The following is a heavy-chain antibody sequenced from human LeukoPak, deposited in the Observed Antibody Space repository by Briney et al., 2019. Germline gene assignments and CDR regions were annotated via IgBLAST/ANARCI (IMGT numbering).Heavy chain of an antibody. D-gene: IGHD6-19*01. V-gene: IGHV2-70*11. CDR1: GFSLSTSGMC. J-gene: IGHJ6*02. Sequence: SGPTLVNPTQTLTLTCTFSGFSLSTSGMCVSWIRQPPGKALEWLARIDWDDDKYYRTSLKTRLTISKDTSKNQVVLTMTNMDPVDTATYYCARDLSSGWPHLYYYYGMDVWGQGTTVTVSS. CDR3: ARDLSSGWPHLYYYYGMDV. CDR2: IDWDDDK.